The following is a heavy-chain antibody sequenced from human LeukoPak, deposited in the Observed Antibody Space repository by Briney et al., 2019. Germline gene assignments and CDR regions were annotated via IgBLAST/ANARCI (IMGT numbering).Heavy chain of an antibody. CDR1: GYTFTCYY. Sequence: ASVKVSCKASGYTFTCYYMHWVRQAPGQGLEWMGWINPNSGGTNYAQKFQGRVTMTRDTSISTAYMELSRLRSDDTAVYYCARTHYGGNSIMAFLDYWGQGTLVTVSS. D-gene: IGHD4-23*01. V-gene: IGHV1-2*02. J-gene: IGHJ4*02. CDR2: INPNSGGT. CDR3: ARTHYGGNSIMAFLDY.